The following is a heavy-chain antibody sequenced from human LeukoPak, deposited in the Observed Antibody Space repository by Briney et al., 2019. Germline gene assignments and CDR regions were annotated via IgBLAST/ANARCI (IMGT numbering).Heavy chain of an antibody. V-gene: IGHV4-34*01. CDR1: DRSFRTYF. Sequence: SETLSLTCAVYDRSFRTYFWTWIRQLPGKGLEWIGETTCSENTSYNPSLKSRVTISVDTSKNQFSLKLTSVTAADTGLHYCARGGFYGSGRSTDYWGQGTLVTVSS. J-gene: IGHJ4*02. CDR3: ARGGFYGSGRSTDY. CDR2: TTCSENT. D-gene: IGHD3-10*01.